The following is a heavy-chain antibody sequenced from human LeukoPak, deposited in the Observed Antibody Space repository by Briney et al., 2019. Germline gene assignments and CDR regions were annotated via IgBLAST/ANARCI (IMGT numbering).Heavy chain of an antibody. V-gene: IGHV1-2*02. CDR2: INPNGGGT. J-gene: IGHJ4*02. D-gene: IGHD1-26*01. Sequence: ASVKVSCKASGYTFTGYYMHWVRQAPGQGLEWMGWINPNGGGTNYAQKFQGRVTMTRDTSISTAYMELSRLRSDDTAVYYCATRIVGATWFDYWGQGTLVTVSS. CDR3: ATRIVGATWFDY. CDR1: GYTFTGYY.